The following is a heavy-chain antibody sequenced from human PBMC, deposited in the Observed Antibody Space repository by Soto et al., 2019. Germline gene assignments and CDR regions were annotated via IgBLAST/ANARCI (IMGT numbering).Heavy chain of an antibody. CDR3: ARGRSAAGTGWFDP. D-gene: IGHD6-13*01. Sequence: QVQLVQSGAEVKKPGASVKVSCKASGYTFTSYDINWVRQATGQGLEWMGWMNPNSGNTGYAQKFQGRVTMTRNTSRSTAYMELSSVRSEDTAVYYCARGRSAAGTGWFDPWGQGTLVTVSS. CDR1: GYTFTSYD. J-gene: IGHJ5*02. V-gene: IGHV1-8*01. CDR2: MNPNSGNT.